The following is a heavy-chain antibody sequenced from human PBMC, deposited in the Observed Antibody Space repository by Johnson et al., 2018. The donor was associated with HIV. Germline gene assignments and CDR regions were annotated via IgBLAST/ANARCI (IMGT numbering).Heavy chain of an antibody. V-gene: IGHV3-7*05. CDR1: GFTFSNYC. J-gene: IGHJ3*02. D-gene: IGHD2-2*01. CDR2: IKEDGNAR. CDR3: ARDPWPDIVVVPANAFDI. Sequence: VQLVESGGGLVQPGGSLRLSCAASGFTFSNYCMNWVRRAPGKGLEWVADIKEDGNARYYVDSVRGRFTLTRENANNSLYLQMTSLRAEDTALYYCARDPWPDIVVVPANAFDIWGQGTMVTVSS.